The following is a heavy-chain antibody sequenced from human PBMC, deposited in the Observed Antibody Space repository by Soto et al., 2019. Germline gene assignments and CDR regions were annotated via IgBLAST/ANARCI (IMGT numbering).Heavy chain of an antibody. CDR2: IKFDGSEK. CDR1: GFTFSDYW. Sequence: GGSLRLSCEASGFTFSDYWMSWVRQAPGKGPEWVANIKFDGSEKQYVDSVRGRLTISRDNSRSSLSLQMNSLRAGDTAVYYCVKDGGYCSSSTCYAPRNHYFDSWGQGTLVTVSS. J-gene: IGHJ4*02. V-gene: IGHV3-7*03. D-gene: IGHD2-2*01. CDR3: VKDGGYCSSSTCYAPRNHYFDS.